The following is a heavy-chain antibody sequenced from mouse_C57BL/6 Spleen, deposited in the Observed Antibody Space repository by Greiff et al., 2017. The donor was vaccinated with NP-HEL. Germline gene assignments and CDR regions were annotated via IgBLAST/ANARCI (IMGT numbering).Heavy chain of an antibody. J-gene: IGHJ1*03. CDR2: IDPEDGDT. D-gene: IGHD1-1*01. Sequence: VQLQQSGAELVRPGASVKLSCTASGFNIKDYYMHWVKQRPEQGLEWIGRIDPEDGDTEYAPKFQGKATMTADTSSNPAYLQLSSLTSEDTAVYYCTTSGPYYYGIDVWGTGTTVTVSS. CDR1: GFNIKDYY. V-gene: IGHV14-1*01. CDR3: TTSGPYYYGIDV.